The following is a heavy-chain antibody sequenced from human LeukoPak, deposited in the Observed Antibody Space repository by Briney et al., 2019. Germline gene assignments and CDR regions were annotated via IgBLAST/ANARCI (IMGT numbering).Heavy chain of an antibody. Sequence: PSETLSLTCTVSGGSISSSSYYWGWIRQPPWKGLEWIGSIYYSGSTYYNPSLKSRVTISVDTSKSQFSLKLSSVTAADTAVYYCARVYGSGSYYNGYYYYYMDVWGKGTTVTISS. CDR3: ARVYGSGSYYNGYYYYYMDV. D-gene: IGHD3-10*01. J-gene: IGHJ6*03. V-gene: IGHV4-39*01. CDR1: GGSISSSSYY. CDR2: IYYSGST.